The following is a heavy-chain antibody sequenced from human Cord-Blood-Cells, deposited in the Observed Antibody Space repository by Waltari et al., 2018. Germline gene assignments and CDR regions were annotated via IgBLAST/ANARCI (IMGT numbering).Heavy chain of an antibody. Sequence: QVHLVESGGGVVQPGRPLRLSCAASGFPFSSYATHWVRQAPGKGLELVAVISYDGSNKYYADSVKGRFTISRDNSKNTLYLQMNSLRAEDTAVYYCARDPRLGFDYWGQGTLVTVSS. V-gene: IGHV3-30-3*01. CDR1: GFPFSSYA. CDR2: ISYDGSNK. J-gene: IGHJ4*02. CDR3: ARDPRLGFDY. D-gene: IGHD7-27*01.